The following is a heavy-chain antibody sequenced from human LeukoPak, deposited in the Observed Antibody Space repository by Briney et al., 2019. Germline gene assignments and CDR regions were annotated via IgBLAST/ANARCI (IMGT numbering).Heavy chain of an antibody. D-gene: IGHD3-16*01. CDR1: GYSFTGYF. J-gene: IGHJ6*02. V-gene: IGHV1-2*02. CDR3: ARRFYYAMDV. CDR2: INPNSGDT. Sequence: ASVKVSCKASGYSFTGYFMQWMRQAPGQGLEWMGWINPNSGDTNYAQKFQGRVTMTRDTSISTAYMELSRLRSDDAGVYYCARRFYYAMDVWGQGTTVTVSS.